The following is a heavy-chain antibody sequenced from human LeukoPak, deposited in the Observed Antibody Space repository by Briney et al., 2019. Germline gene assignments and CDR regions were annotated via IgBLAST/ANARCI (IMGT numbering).Heavy chain of an antibody. V-gene: IGHV3-30-3*01. J-gene: IGHJ4*02. CDR2: ISYDGSNK. CDR3: ARDVADTAMVSVGPLDY. Sequence: GGSLRLSCAASGFTFSGYAMHWVRPAPGKGLEWVAVISYDGSNKYHADSVKGRFTISRDNSKNTLYLQMNSLRAEDTAVYYCARDVADTAMVSVGPLDYWGQGTLVTVSS. CDR1: GFTFSGYA. D-gene: IGHD5-18*01.